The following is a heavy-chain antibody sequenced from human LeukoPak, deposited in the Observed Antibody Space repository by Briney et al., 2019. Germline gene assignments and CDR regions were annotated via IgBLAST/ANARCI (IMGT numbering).Heavy chain of an antibody. CDR1: GGSISSSSYY. J-gene: IGHJ4*02. CDR3: ARLAPITMIVVTYFDY. V-gene: IGHV4-39*01. CDR2: IYNSGST. D-gene: IGHD3-22*01. Sequence: SETLSLTCTVSGGSISSSSYYWGWIRQPPGKGLEWIGSIYNSGSTYYNPSLKSRVTISVDTSKNQFSLRLSSVTAADTAVYYCARLAPITMIVVTYFDYWGQGTLVTVSS.